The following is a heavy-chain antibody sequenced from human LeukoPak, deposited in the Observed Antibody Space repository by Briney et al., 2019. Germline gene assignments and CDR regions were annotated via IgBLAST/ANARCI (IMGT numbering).Heavy chain of an antibody. CDR1: GGSFSGYY. V-gene: IGHV4-30-4*01. J-gene: IGHJ4*02. CDR2: IYYSGNT. CDR3: ARRIGDYGDYSEDS. D-gene: IGHD4-17*01. Sequence: SETLSLTCVVYGGSFSGYYWSWIRQPPGKGLQWIGYIYYSGNTYYNPSLKSRVTISVDTSRNQISLKLSSVTAADTAVYYCARRIGDYGDYSEDSWGQGTLVTVSS.